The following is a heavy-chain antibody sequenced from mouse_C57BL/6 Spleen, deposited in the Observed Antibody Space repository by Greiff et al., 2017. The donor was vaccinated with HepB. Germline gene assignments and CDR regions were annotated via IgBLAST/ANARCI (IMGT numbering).Heavy chain of an antibody. V-gene: IGHV14-4*01. CDR3: TRARPFAY. CDR2: IDPENGDT. Sequence: SGAELVRPGASVKLSCTASGFNIKDDYMHWVKQRPEQGLEWIGWIDPENGDTEYASKFQGKATITADTSSNTAYLQLSSLTSEDTAVYYCTRARPFAYWGQGTLVTVSA. CDR1: GFNIKDDY. J-gene: IGHJ3*01.